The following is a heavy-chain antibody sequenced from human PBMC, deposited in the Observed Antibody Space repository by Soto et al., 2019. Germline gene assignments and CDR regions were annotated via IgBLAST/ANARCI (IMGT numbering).Heavy chain of an antibody. D-gene: IGHD3-16*01. Sequence: GSLRLSCAASGLTFNTYGMNWVRQAPGKGLEWVSAISGRDAGTYYADSVKGRFTISRDNSKKTLFLQMDSLRADDTAIYYCARASELWDFLDYWGQGTLVTVSS. CDR3: ARASELWDFLDY. V-gene: IGHV3-23*01. CDR1: GLTFNTYG. J-gene: IGHJ4*02. CDR2: ISGRDAGT.